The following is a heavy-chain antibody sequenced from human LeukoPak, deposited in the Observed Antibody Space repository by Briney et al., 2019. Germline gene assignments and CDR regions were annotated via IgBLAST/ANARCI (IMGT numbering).Heavy chain of an antibody. CDR1: GGSISSYN. V-gene: IGHV4-59*01. J-gene: IGHJ3*02. CDR2: IYYSGST. D-gene: IGHD3-22*01. Sequence: SETLSLTCTVSGGSISSYNWNWIRQPPGKGLEWIGYIYYSGSTNYNPSLKSRVTISVDTSKNQFSLKLSSVTAADTAVYYCARVKDDSSGYSHDAFDIWGQGTMVTVSS. CDR3: ARVKDDSSGYSHDAFDI.